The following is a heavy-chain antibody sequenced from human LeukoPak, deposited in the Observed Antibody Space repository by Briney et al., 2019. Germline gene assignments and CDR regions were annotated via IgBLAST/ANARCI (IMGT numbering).Heavy chain of an antibody. J-gene: IGHJ5*02. D-gene: IGHD6-13*01. CDR2: MYSGGDT. Sequence: GGSLRLSCAASGFTVSDNYMSWVRQAPGRGLEWVSVMYSGGDTYYANSVKGRFTFSRDISKNTLFLQMNGLTTEDTAMYYCARDAPQVPAAGVLASWGQGTLVTVSS. V-gene: IGHV3-53*01. CDR3: ARDAPQVPAAGVLAS. CDR1: GFTVSDNY.